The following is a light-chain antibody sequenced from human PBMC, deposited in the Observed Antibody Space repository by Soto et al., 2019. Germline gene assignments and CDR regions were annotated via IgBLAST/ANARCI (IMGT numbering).Light chain of an antibody. V-gene: IGLV1-47*01. CDR3: ATWDGSLYGPV. CDR2: RNN. CDR1: PSNIGSNY. J-gene: IGLJ2*01. Sequence: QAVVTQSPSASGTPGQRVTISCSGSPSNIGSNYVYWYQQLPGTAPKLLIHRNNQRASGVPDRFSASKSGTSASLAISGLRSEDEADYYCATWDGSLYGPVFGGGTKLTVL.